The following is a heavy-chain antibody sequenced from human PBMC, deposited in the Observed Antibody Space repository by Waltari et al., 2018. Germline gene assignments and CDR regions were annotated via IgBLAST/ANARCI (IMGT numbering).Heavy chain of an antibody. D-gene: IGHD3-3*01. CDR1: GYSISSGYY. CDR2: IYHSGST. J-gene: IGHJ6*04. V-gene: IGHV4-38-2*02. Sequence: QVQLQESGPGLVKPSETLSLTCTVSGYSISSGYYWGWIRQPPGKGLEWIGSIYHSGSTYYNPSLKSRVTISVDTSKNQFSLKLSSVTAADTAVYYCASVHLEWSWGKGTTVTVSS. CDR3: ASVHLEWS.